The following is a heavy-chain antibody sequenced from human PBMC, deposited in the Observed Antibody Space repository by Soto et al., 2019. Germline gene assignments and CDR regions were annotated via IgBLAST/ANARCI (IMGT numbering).Heavy chain of an antibody. D-gene: IGHD4-17*01. CDR3: ARSIGGDYGDYDAAGSDY. CDR1: GFTFSSYS. Sequence: GGSLRLSCAASGFTFSSYSMNWVRQAPGKGLEWVSSISSSSSYIYYADSVKGRFTISRDNAKNSLYLQMNSLRAEDTAVYYCARSIGGDYGDYDAAGSDYWGQGTLVTVSS. CDR2: ISSSSSYI. V-gene: IGHV3-21*01. J-gene: IGHJ4*02.